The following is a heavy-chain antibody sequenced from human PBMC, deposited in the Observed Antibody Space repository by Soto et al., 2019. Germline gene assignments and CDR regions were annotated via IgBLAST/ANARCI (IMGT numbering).Heavy chain of an antibody. Sequence: QVQLQESGPGLVKPSQTLSLTCTVSGGSISSGGYYWSWIRQHPGKGLEWIGYIYYSGSTYYNPSRKSRVTIAVDTSKHQFSLKMSSVTAADTAVYYCARAIAVAGTFDYWGQGTLVTVSS. V-gene: IGHV4-31*03. CDR1: GGSISSGGYY. D-gene: IGHD6-19*01. CDR2: IYYSGST. CDR3: ARAIAVAGTFDY. J-gene: IGHJ4*02.